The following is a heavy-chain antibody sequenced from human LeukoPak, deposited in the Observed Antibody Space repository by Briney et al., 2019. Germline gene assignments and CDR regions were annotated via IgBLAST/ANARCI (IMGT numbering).Heavy chain of an antibody. CDR2: ISYDGSNK. CDR1: GFTFSSYG. CDR3: AKDPLLGYSYGYFDY. J-gene: IGHJ4*02. Sequence: GGSLRLSCAAPGFTFSSYGMHWVRQAPGKGLEWVAVISYDGSNKYYADSVKGRFTISRDNSKNTLYLQMNSLRAEDTAVYYCAKDPLLGYSYGYFDYWGQGTLVTVSS. D-gene: IGHD5-18*01. V-gene: IGHV3-30*18.